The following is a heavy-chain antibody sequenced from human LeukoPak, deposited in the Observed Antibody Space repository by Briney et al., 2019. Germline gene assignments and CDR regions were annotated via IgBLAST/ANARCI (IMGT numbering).Heavy chain of an antibody. CDR2: FDPEEGET. Sequence: GASVTVSCMVSGHTLTELSMNWVRQGPGGGLEWMGGFDPEEGETLYAQKFQGRVTMTDDTSTDTAYMELRSLRSEGTAVYYCATAGPLRFGDFVSHSWGQGTLVTVSS. J-gene: IGHJ4*02. CDR1: GHTLTELS. D-gene: IGHD3-10*01. V-gene: IGHV1-24*01. CDR3: ATAGPLRFGDFVSHS.